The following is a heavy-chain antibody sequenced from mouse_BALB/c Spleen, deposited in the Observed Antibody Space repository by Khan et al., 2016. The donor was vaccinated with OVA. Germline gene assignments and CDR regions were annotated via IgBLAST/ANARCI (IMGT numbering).Heavy chain of an antibody. CDR3: ARRLNALDY. J-gene: IGHJ4*01. CDR1: GYIFTTYG. CDR2: IKTNSGDP. Sequence: QIQLVQSGPELTKPGETVKISCKASGYIFTTYGINWVKQAPGEGLKWMCWIKTNSGDPTYAEEFKGRFAFSLETSARTAYLQINNLQNEDTATYFCARRLNALDYWVRGTSVTVSS. V-gene: IGHV9-3*02. D-gene: IGHD1-2*01.